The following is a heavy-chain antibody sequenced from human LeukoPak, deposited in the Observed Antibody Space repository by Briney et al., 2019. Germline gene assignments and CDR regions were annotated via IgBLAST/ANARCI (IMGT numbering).Heavy chain of an antibody. Sequence: ASVKVSCKASGYTFTSYYIHWVRQAPGQGLEWMGMIYPRDGSTSYAQKFQGRVTVTRDTSTSAVHMELSGLRSEDTAVYYCARDQEGFDYWGQGTLVTVSS. CDR2: IYPRDGST. CDR1: GYTFTSYY. J-gene: IGHJ4*02. V-gene: IGHV1-46*01. CDR3: ARDQEGFDY.